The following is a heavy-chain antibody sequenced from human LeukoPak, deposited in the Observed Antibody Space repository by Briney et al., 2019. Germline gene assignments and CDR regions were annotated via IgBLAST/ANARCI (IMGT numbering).Heavy chain of an antibody. J-gene: IGHJ6*03. D-gene: IGHD6-13*01. CDR3: ARPGYSSSWYGGINYYYMDV. V-gene: IGHV4-59*08. Sequence: SETLSLTCTVSGGSISSYYWSWIRQPPGKGLEWIGYIYYSGSTNYNPSLKSRVTISVDTSKNQFSLKLSSVTAADTAVYYCARPGYSSSWYGGINYYYMDVWGKGTTVTISS. CDR1: GGSISSYY. CDR2: IYYSGST.